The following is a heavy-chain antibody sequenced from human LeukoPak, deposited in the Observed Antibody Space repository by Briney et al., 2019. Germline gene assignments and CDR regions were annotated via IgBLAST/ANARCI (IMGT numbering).Heavy chain of an antibody. CDR1: GGSISTGGYS. CDR2: FHHAGYT. CDR3: VRGGGLPNCGGDCPPDS. D-gene: IGHD2-21*02. J-gene: IGHJ3*02. Sequence: SQTLSLTCNVSGGSISTGGYSWSWIRQPPGEGLEWIGYFHHAGYTSYNPSLKSRVTISGDRSKNQFPLNLNSVTAADTAVYYCVRGGGLPNCGGDCPPDSWGQGKMVTASS. V-gene: IGHV4-30-2*01.